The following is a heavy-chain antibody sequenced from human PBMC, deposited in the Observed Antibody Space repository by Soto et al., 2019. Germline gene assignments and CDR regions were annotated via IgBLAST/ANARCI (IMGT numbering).Heavy chain of an antibody. CDR2: INAGNGNT. V-gene: IGHV1-3*01. Sequence: ASVKVSCKASGYTFTSYAMHWVRQAPGQRLEWMGWINAGNGNTKYSQKFQGRVTITRDTSASTAYMELSSLRSEDTAVYYCARAGWDCSGGSCYSGNWFDPWGQGTLVTVSS. D-gene: IGHD2-15*01. CDR1: GYTFTSYA. CDR3: ARAGWDCSGGSCYSGNWFDP. J-gene: IGHJ5*02.